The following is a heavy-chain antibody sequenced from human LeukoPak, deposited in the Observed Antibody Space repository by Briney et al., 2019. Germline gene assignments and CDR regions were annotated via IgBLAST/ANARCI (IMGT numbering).Heavy chain of an antibody. CDR3: AHLHLEMCSDTNCYPSPYDY. CDR1: GFSLNTRRVG. CDR2: IYWDDDK. V-gene: IGHV2-5*02. D-gene: IGHD2-2*01. J-gene: IGHJ4*02. Sequence: SGPTLVNPTETLTLTCTFSGFSLNTRRVGVGWIRQPPGKALEWLAVIYWDDDKRYSRSLKSRLTITKDTSKNQVVLTMINLDPVDAGTYYCAHLHLEMCSDTNCYPSPYDYWGQGTLVTVSS.